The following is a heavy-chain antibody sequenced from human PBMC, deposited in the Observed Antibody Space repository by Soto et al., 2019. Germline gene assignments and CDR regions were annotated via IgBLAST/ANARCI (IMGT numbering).Heavy chain of an antibody. CDR3: ARASSGATYAHFDY. CDR1: GYTFTTYY. CDR2: INTSGGST. J-gene: IGHJ4*02. Sequence: QVQLVQSGAAVKEPGASVKGSCKASGYTFTTYYVHWVRQAPGQGLEWMGIINTSGGSTSYAQKFQGRVTMTRDTSTSTVYMALSSLRSEDTAMHYCARASSGATYAHFDYWGQGTLVTVSS. V-gene: IGHV1-46*01. D-gene: IGHD6-25*01.